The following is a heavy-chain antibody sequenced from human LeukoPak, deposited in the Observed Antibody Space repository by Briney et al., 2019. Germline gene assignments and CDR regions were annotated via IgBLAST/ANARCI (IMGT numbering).Heavy chain of an antibody. CDR2: ISGSGSST. CDR3: AKLKQWQPQRYFFEY. J-gene: IGHJ4*02. Sequence: PGGSLRLSCAASGFTVSSNYMSWVRQAPGKGLEWVSSISGSGSSTYYTDSVKGRLIISRDNSKNTLYLQMNSLSAEDTAVYYCAKLKQWQPQRYFFEYWGQGALVTVAS. V-gene: IGHV3-23*01. CDR1: GFTVSSNY. D-gene: IGHD6-19*01.